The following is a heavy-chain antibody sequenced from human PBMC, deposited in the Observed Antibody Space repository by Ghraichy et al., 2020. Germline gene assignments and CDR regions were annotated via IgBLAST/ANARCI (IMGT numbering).Heavy chain of an antibody. CDR1: GGTFSSYT. Sequence: SVKVSCKASGGTFSSYTISWVRQAPGQGLEWMGRIIPILGIANYAQKFQGRVTITADKSTSTAYMELSSLRSEDTAVYYCARPSAVGEYSSGWTDWGQGTLVTVSS. CDR3: ARPSAVGEYSSGWTD. V-gene: IGHV1-69*02. D-gene: IGHD6-19*01. CDR2: IIPILGIA. J-gene: IGHJ4*02.